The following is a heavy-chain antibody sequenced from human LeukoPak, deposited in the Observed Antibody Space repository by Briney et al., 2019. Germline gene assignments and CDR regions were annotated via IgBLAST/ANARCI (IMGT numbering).Heavy chain of an antibody. Sequence: QPGGSPTPSCAASGFTFSNYWMAWVRQSPGKGLEWVANVTVDGSDKNYVDSVMGRFTIYRDNAKNSVYLQMNSLRVGDTAVYYCARMGSDFLWGTTLHFFDHWGQGDGHPVSS. CDR2: VTVDGSDK. CDR3: ARMGSDFLWGTTLHFFDH. D-gene: IGHD3-16*01. V-gene: IGHV3-7*01. CDR1: GFTFSNYW. J-gene: IGHJ4*02.